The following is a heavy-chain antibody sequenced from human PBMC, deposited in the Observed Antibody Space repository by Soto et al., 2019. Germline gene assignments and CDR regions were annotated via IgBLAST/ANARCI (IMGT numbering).Heavy chain of an antibody. J-gene: IGHJ5*02. D-gene: IGHD4-17*01. Sequence: GASVKVSCKVSGYTLTELSMHWVRQAPGKGLEWMGGFDPEDGETIYAQKFQGRVTMTEDTSTDTAYMELSSLRSEDTALYYCATGNIYDYGDYHWFDPWGQGTLVTVSS. CDR3: ATGNIYDYGDYHWFDP. CDR2: FDPEDGET. CDR1: GYTLTELS. V-gene: IGHV1-24*01.